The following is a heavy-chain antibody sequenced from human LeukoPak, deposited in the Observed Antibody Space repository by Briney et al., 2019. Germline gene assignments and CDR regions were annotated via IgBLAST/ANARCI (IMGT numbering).Heavy chain of an antibody. V-gene: IGHV1-46*01. CDR1: GYTLTNHY. Sequence: GASVKVSCKASGYTLTNHYMHWVRQAPGQGLEWMGQINPSGGSTTYAQKFQGRVTMTRDTSTSTVYMELSSLEPEDTAVYYCARYYYGSGNYRKFDYWGQGTLVTV. J-gene: IGHJ4*02. CDR2: INPSGGST. D-gene: IGHD3-10*01. CDR3: ARYYYGSGNYRKFDY.